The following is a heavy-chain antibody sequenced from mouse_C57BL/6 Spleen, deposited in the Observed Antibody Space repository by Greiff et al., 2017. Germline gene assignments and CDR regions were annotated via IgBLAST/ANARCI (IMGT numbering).Heavy chain of an antibody. CDR1: GYSFTGYY. V-gene: IGHV1-42*01. Sequence: EVKLVESGPELVKPGASVKISCKASGYSFTGYYMNWVKQSPEKSLEWIGEINPSTGGTTYNQKFKAKATLTVDKSSSTAYMQLKSLTSEDSAVYYCARRGGYGLDVWGTGTTVTVSS. CDR3: ARRGGYGLDV. J-gene: IGHJ1*03. D-gene: IGHD2-2*01. CDR2: INPSTGGT.